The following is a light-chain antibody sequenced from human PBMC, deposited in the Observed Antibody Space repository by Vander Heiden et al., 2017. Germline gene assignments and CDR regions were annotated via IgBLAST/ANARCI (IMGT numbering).Light chain of an antibody. Sequence: IQMTQSPSSLSASVGDRVTIPCQASQDISNYLNWYQQKPGKAPKLLIYDASNVETGVPSRISGSGSGTDFTFTISSLQPEDIATYYCQQYDNLPTFGGGTKVEIK. CDR3: QQYDNLPT. J-gene: IGKJ4*01. CDR1: QDISNY. V-gene: IGKV1-33*01. CDR2: DAS.